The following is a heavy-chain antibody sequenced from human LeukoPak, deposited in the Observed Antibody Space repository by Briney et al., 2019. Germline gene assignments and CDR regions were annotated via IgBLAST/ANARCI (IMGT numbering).Heavy chain of an antibody. CDR3: ARDVYYYDSSGSRAFDI. CDR2: IYHSGST. CDR1: GYSISSGYY. V-gene: IGHV4-38-2*02. Sequence: KTSETLSLTCTVSGYSISSGYYWGWIRQPPGKGLEWIGSIYHSGSTYYNPSLKSRVTISVDTSKNQFSLKLSSVTAADTAVYYCARDVYYYDSSGSRAFDIWGQGTMVTVSS. D-gene: IGHD3-22*01. J-gene: IGHJ3*02.